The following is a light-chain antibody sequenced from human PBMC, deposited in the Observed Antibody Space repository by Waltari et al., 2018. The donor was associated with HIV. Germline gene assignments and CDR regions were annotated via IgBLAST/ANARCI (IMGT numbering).Light chain of an antibody. CDR2: EDN. J-gene: IGLJ3*02. Sequence: QPVLTQPPSLSPASRQNVPIPCSGGSSKLEKNYVSWYQQFPGEPPKLLIFEDNKRPSGIPYRFSGSKSGTSATLGITGLQTGDEADYYCGAWDSSLSGWVFGEGTKLTVL. CDR1: SSKLEKNY. V-gene: IGLV1-51*02. CDR3: GAWDSSLSGWV.